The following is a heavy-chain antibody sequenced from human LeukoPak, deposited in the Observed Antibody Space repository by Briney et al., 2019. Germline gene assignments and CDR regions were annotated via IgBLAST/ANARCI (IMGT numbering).Heavy chain of an antibody. CDR2: IYTSGST. D-gene: IGHD6-13*01. V-gene: IGHV4-61*02. J-gene: IGHJ1*01. Sequence: PSETLSLTCTVSGGSIGSGSYYWSWIRQPAGKGLEWIGRIYTSGSTNYNPSLKSRVTISVDTSKNQFSLKLSSVTAADTAVYYCAREQQLAVQHWGQGTLVTVSS. CDR3: AREQQLAVQH. CDR1: GGSIGSGSYY.